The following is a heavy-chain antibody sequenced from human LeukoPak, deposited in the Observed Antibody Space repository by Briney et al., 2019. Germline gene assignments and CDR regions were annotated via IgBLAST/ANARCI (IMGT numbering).Heavy chain of an antibody. CDR2: TSSDLNVK. CDR1: GFTFSSYT. CDR3: AREGYYGSGSPPSLYFDY. D-gene: IGHD3-10*01. J-gene: IGHJ4*02. V-gene: IGHV3-30-3*01. Sequence: GGSLRLSCAASGFTFSSYTIHWVRQAPGKGLEWVAVTSSDLNVKLYADSVKGRFTISRDNSRSTLYLQMNSLRPEDTAIYYCAREGYYGSGSPPSLYFDYWGQGTLVTVSS.